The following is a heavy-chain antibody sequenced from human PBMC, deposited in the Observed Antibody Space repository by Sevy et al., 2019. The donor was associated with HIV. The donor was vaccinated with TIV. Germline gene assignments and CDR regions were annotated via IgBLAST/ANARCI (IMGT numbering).Heavy chain of an antibody. CDR3: ARFPPQRAFDI. CDR2: VSYDGSNT. Sequence: GGSLRLSCEAFGFAFSDYAMHWVRQVPGKGLEWLAVVSYDGSNTSYAEPVKGRFTVSRDNSKNTLYLQMNSLRRDDTAVFYCARFPPQRAFDIWGQGTTVTVSS. J-gene: IGHJ3*02. CDR1: GFAFSDYA. V-gene: IGHV3-30-3*01.